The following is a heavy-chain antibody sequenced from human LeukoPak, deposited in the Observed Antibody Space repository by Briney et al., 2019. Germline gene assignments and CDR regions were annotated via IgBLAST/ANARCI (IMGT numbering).Heavy chain of an antibody. J-gene: IGHJ6*03. CDR3: ARDLVGLYYYYYYMDV. D-gene: IGHD6-6*01. CDR2: ISSSGSTI. V-gene: IGHV3-48*03. Sequence: GGSLRLSCAASGFTFSSYEMNWVRQAPGKGLEWVSYISSSGSTIYYEDSVKGRFTISRDNAKNSLYLQMNSLRAEDTAVYYCARDLVGLYYYYYYMDVWGKGTTVTISS. CDR1: GFTFSSYE.